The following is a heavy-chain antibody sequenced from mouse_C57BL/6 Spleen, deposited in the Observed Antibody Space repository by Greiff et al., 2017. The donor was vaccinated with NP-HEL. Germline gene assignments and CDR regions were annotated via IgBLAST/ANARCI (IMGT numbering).Heavy chain of an antibody. CDR3: TNYYGSSYGWYFDV. CDR1: GYTFTSYW. D-gene: IGHD1-1*01. CDR2: IYPGNSDT. Sequence: EVQLQQSGTVLARPGASVKMSCKTSGYTFTSYWMHWVKQRPGQGLEWIGAIYPGNSDTSYNQKFKGKAKLTAVTSASTAYMELSSLTNDDSAVYYCTNYYGSSYGWYFDVWGTGTTVTVSS. J-gene: IGHJ1*03. V-gene: IGHV1-5*01.